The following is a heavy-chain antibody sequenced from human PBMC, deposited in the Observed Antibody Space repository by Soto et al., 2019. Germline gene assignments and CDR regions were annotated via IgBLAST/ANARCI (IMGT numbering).Heavy chain of an antibody. Sequence: GGSLRLSCAASGFTFSSYSMNWVRQDPGEGLEWVSSISRSSSYIYYVDSVKGRFTISRDKAKNSLYLQMNSLRAEDTAVYYCARDLDIAARQGNWFDPWGQGTLVTVSS. V-gene: IGHV3-21*03. J-gene: IGHJ5*02. CDR1: GFTFSSYS. D-gene: IGHD6-6*01. CDR2: ISRSSSYI. CDR3: ARDLDIAARQGNWFDP.